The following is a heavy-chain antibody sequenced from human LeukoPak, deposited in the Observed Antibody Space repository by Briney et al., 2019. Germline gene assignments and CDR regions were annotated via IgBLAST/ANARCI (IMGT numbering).Heavy chain of an antibody. D-gene: IGHD3-3*01. CDR2: IKNKIDGGTT. V-gene: IGHV3-15*01. J-gene: IGHJ4*02. CDR3: TTAHLNLEHADY. CDR1: GFIFSGAW. Sequence: MPGGSLRLSCAASGFIFSGAWMNWVRQAPGKGLEWVGRIKNKIDGGTTDYAAPVKGRYTISRDDPKNTLYLQMNRLKTEDTAVYYCTTAHLNLEHADYWGQGTLVTVSS.